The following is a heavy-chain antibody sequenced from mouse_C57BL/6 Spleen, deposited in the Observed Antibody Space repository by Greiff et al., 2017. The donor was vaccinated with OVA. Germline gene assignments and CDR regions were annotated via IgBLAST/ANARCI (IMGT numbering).Heavy chain of an antibody. CDR2: IYPGDGAT. V-gene: IGHV1-80*01. Sequence: QVQLKESGAELVKPGASVKISCKASGYAFSSYWMNWVKQRPGKGLEWIGQIYPGDGATNYNGKFKGKATLPADKSSSTAYMQLSSLTSEDSAVYVGERGGLRRGGGRDYWGQGTSVTVSS. CDR3: ERGGLRRGGGRDY. J-gene: IGHJ4*01. CDR1: GYAFSSYW. D-gene: IGHD2-4*01.